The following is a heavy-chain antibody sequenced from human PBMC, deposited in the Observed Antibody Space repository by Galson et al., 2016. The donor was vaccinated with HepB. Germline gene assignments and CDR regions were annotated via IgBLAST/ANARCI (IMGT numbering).Heavy chain of an antibody. V-gene: IGHV3-73*01. Sequence: SLRLSCAASGFTFSGSAMHWARQASGKGLEWVGRIRSKANSYATAYAASVRGRFTISRDDSKNTAYLQMNSLKTEDTAVYYCTRPGYSSGGGFDYWGQGTLVTVSS. J-gene: IGHJ4*02. CDR2: IRSKANSYAT. CDR1: GFTFSGSA. D-gene: IGHD6-19*01. CDR3: TRPGYSSGGGFDY.